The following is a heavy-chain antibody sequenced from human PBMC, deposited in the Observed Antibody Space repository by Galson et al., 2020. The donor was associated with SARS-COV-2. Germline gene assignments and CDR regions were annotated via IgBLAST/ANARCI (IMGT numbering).Heavy chain of an antibody. Sequence: GGSLRLSCAASGFTFSSYAMSWVRQAPGKGLEWVSAISGSGGSTYYADSVKGRFTISRDNSKNTLYLQMNSLRAEDTAVYYCAKDRDYDSSGYYYAPFDYWGQGTLVTVSS. V-gene: IGHV3-23*01. CDR3: AKDRDYDSSGYYYAPFDY. CDR1: GFTFSSYA. J-gene: IGHJ4*02. CDR2: ISGSGGST. D-gene: IGHD3-22*01.